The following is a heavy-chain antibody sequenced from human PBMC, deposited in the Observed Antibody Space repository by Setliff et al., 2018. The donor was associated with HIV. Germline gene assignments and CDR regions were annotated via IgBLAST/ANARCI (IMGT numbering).Heavy chain of an antibody. J-gene: IGHJ4*02. CDR1: GGSISSSSYY. CDR2: IYYSGST. Sequence: SETLSLTCTVSGGSISSSSYYWGWIRQPPGKGLEWIGSIYYSGSTYYNPSLKSRVTISVDTSKNQFSLKLSSVTAADTAVYYCARVSSSWYQLGYYFDYWGQGTLVTVSS. V-gene: IGHV4-39*07. CDR3: ARVSSSWYQLGYYFDY. D-gene: IGHD6-13*01.